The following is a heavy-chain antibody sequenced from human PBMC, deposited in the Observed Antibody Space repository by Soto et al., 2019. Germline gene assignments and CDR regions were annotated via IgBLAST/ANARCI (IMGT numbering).Heavy chain of an antibody. CDR3: ARHVRGASNAFDI. Sequence: QVQLQESGPGLVKPSETLSLTCSVSGGSISSYYWSWVRQPPGKGLEWIGYIYYSGSTSYSPSLKSRVTISVDTSKTQFSLKLSSVTAADTAVYYCARHVRGASNAFDIWGQGTMVTVSS. CDR1: GGSISSYY. J-gene: IGHJ3*02. CDR2: IYYSGST. V-gene: IGHV4-59*08.